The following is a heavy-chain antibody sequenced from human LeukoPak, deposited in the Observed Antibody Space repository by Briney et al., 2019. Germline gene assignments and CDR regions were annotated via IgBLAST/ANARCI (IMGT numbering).Heavy chain of an antibody. Sequence: GSLRLSCAASGFTFSSYAMHWVRQAPGKGLEWVAVISYDGSNKYYADSLKGRFTISRDNSNNTLYLQMNSLRAEDTAVYYCAKGYRAYDSRYLFDYCGQGTLVTVSS. V-gene: IGHV3-30*04. CDR3: AKGYRAYDSRYLFDY. CDR2: ISYDGSNK. D-gene: IGHD5-12*01. CDR1: GFTFSSYA. J-gene: IGHJ4*02.